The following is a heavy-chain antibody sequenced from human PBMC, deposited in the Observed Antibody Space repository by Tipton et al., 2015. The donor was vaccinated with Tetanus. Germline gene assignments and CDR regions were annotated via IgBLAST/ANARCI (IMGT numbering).Heavy chain of an antibody. CDR2: MNPNSGNT. D-gene: IGHD2-15*01. Sequence: QVQLVQSGAEVKKPGASVKVSCKASGYTFTSYDINWVRQATGQGLEWMGWMNPNSGNTGYAQKFQGRVTMTRNTSISTAYMELSSLRSEDTAVYYCASTRYCSGGSCYAQFDPWGQGTLVTVSS. CDR1: GYTFTSYD. J-gene: IGHJ5*02. V-gene: IGHV1-8*01. CDR3: ASTRYCSGGSCYAQFDP.